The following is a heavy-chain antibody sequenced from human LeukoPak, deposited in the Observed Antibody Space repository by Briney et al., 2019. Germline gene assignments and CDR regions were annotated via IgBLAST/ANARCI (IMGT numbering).Heavy chain of an antibody. CDR3: AKHMVRGVNFDY. D-gene: IGHD3-10*01. J-gene: IGHJ4*02. CDR2: ISGSGGST. CDR1: GFTFSSYA. Sequence: GGSLRLSCAASGFTFSSYAMSWVRQAPGKGLEWVSAISGSGGSTYYADSVKGRFTISRDNSKNTLYLQMNSLRAEDTALYYCAKHMVRGVNFDYWGQGTLVTVSS. V-gene: IGHV3-23*01.